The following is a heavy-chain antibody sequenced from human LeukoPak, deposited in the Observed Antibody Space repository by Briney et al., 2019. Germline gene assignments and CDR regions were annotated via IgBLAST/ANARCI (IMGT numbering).Heavy chain of an antibody. CDR1: GYTFTSYD. CDR3: ARVEYYYGSGGENWFDH. J-gene: IGHJ5*02. D-gene: IGHD3-10*01. Sequence: GASVKVSCKASGYTFTSYDINWVRQATGQGLEWMGWMNPDSGNTGYAQKFQGRVAMTRNTSISTAYMELSSLRSEDTAVYYCARVEYYYGSGGENWFDHWGQGTLVTVSS. V-gene: IGHV1-8*01. CDR2: MNPDSGNT.